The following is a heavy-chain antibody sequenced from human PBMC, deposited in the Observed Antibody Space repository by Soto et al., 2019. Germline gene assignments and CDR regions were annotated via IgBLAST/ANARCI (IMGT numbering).Heavy chain of an antibody. CDR3: VRGSSSWYDNNWLDP. Sequence: GGSLRLSCSASGFTSRTFAMHWVRQAPGKGLEYVSAISSSGSSSIFADSVKGRFTISRDNSKNTLYLQLSSLRPEDTAVYYCVRGSSSWYDNNWLDPWGPGTLVTVSS. CDR1: GFTSRTFA. V-gene: IGHV3-64D*06. CDR2: ISSSGSSS. J-gene: IGHJ5*02. D-gene: IGHD6-13*01.